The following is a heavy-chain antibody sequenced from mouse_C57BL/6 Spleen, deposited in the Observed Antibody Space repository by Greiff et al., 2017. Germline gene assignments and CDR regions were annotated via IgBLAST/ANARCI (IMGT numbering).Heavy chain of an antibody. V-gene: IGHV1-80*01. CDR3: ARWSTTVPFDY. CDR2: IDPGDGDT. J-gene: IGHJ2*01. Sequence: VQLQQSGAELVKPGASVKISCKASGYAFSSYWMNWVKQRPGKGLEWIGQIDPGDGDTNYNGKFKGKATLTADKSSSTAYMQLSSLTSEDSAVYFWARWSTTVPFDYWGQGTTLTVSS. D-gene: IGHD1-1*01. CDR1: GYAFSSYW.